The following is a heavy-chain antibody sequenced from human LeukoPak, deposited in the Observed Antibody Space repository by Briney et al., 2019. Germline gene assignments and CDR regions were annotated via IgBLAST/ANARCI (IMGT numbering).Heavy chain of an antibody. CDR1: GFTFSSYG. CDR3: AKDSSFLDDYGDYFDY. D-gene: IGHD4-17*01. Sequence: PGRSLRLSCAASGFTFSSYGMHWVRQAPGKGLEWVAVISYDGSNKYYADSVKGRFTISRDNSKNTLYLQMNSLRAEDTAVYYCAKDSSFLDDYGDYFDYWGQGTLVTVSS. J-gene: IGHJ4*02. CDR2: ISYDGSNK. V-gene: IGHV3-30*18.